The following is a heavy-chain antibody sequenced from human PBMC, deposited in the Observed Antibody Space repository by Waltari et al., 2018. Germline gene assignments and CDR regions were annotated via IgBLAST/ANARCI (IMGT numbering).Heavy chain of an antibody. CDR1: GFTLSSYA. Sequence: EVQLLESGGGLVQPGGSLRLSCAASGFTLSSYAMRWVRQAPGKGLEWVSVIYSGGSTYYADSVKVRFTISRDNSKNTLYLQMNSLRAEDTAVYYCAKDGVEAAAPEWGQGTLVTVSS. J-gene: IGHJ4*02. CDR2: IYSGGST. V-gene: IGHV3-23*03. CDR3: AKDGVEAAAPE. D-gene: IGHD6-13*01.